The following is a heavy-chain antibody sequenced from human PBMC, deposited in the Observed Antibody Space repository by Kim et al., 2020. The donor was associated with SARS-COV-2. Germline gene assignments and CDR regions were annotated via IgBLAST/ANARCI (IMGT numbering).Heavy chain of an antibody. Sequence: SETLSLTCTVSGGSISSYYWSWIRQPPGKGLEWIGYIYYSGSTNYNPSLKSRVTISVDTSKNQFSLKLSSVTAADTAVYYCARSMAAGVFDPWGQGTLVTVSS. CDR1: GGSISSYY. CDR2: IYYSGST. J-gene: IGHJ5*02. V-gene: IGHV4-59*13. CDR3: ARSMAAGVFDP. D-gene: IGHD3-3*01.